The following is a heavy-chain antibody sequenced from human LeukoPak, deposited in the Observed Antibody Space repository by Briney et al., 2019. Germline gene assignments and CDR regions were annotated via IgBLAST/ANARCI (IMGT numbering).Heavy chain of an antibody. CDR2: IYYSGST. CDR1: GGSISSSSYY. CDR3: ARDYSDASRYFDWLGEVFGIFDI. J-gene: IGHJ3*02. D-gene: IGHD3-9*01. V-gene: IGHV4-39*07. Sequence: SETLSLTCTVSGGSISSSSYYWGWIRQPPGKGLEWIGSIYYSGSTYYNPSLKSRVTISVDTSKNQFSLKLSSVTAADTAVYYCARDYSDASRYFDWLGEVFGIFDIWGQGTMVTVSS.